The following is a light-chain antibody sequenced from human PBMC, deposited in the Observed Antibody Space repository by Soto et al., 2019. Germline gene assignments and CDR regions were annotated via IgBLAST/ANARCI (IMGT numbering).Light chain of an antibody. V-gene: IGKV3-15*01. CDR3: QQYNNWPLT. J-gene: IGKJ1*01. CDR1: QSVSSN. CDR2: GAS. Sequence: EIVLTQSPGTLCLSPLERDNLXCRASQSVSSNLAWYQQKPGQAPRLLIYGASTRATGIPARFSGSGSGTEFTLTISSLQSEDFAVYYWQQYNNWPLTFGQGTKVDIK.